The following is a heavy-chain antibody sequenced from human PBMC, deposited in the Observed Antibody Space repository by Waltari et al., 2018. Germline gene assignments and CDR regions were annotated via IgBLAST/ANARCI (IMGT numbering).Heavy chain of an antibody. D-gene: IGHD2-21*02. V-gene: IGHV2-5*01. J-gene: IGHJ4*02. Sequence: QITLKESGPTLVKPTQTLTLTCSFSGFSLITSAVGVGWIRQPPGKALEWLAVIYWNDDKRYSPSLNCRLTITKDTSKNQVVLTMTNMDPVDTATYYCAHHRGGGNSAVLDYWGQGTLVTVSS. CDR1: GFSLITSAVG. CDR3: AHHRGGGNSAVLDY. CDR2: IYWNDDK.